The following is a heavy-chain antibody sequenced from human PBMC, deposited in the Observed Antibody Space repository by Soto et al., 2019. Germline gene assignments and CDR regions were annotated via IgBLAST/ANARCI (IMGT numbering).Heavy chain of an antibody. CDR1: GYNFPTYW. CDR2: IDPSDSFS. V-gene: IGHV5-10-1*01. Sequence: GESLKISCKASGYNFPTYWINWVRQMPGKGLEWIGRIDPSDSFSNYSPSFQGHVTLSADKSISTAYLQWSSLKASDTAMYYCERQHFYKVDAVDTWGQGTMVTVS. D-gene: IGHD5-12*01. CDR3: ERQHFYKVDAVDT. J-gene: IGHJ3*02.